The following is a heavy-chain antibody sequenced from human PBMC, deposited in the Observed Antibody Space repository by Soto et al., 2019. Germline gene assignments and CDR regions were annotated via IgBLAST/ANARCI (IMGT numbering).Heavy chain of an antibody. J-gene: IGHJ3*02. CDR2: ISGSGGST. D-gene: IGHD3-3*01. Sequence: GSLRLSCAASGFTFSSYAMSWVRQAPGKGLEWVSAISGSGGSTYYADSVKGRFTISRDNSKNTLYLQMNSLRAEDTAVYYCAKLRFLEWLLFPTLDAFDIWGQGTMVTVSS. CDR3: AKLRFLEWLLFPTLDAFDI. CDR1: GFTFSSYA. V-gene: IGHV3-23*01.